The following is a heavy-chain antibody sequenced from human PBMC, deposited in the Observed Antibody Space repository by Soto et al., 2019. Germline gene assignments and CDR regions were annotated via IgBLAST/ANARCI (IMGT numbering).Heavy chain of an antibody. CDR1: GFTFSTYV. CDR3: AKERGYCTNGVCYTNYYYGMDV. D-gene: IGHD2-8*01. J-gene: IGHJ6*02. Sequence: GGSLRLSCAASGFTFSTYVMNWVRQAPDKGLEWVALISYDGSNEYYADSVKGRFTISRDNSKNTLSLQMTSLRAEDTAVYYCAKERGYCTNGVCYTNYYYGMDVWGQGTTVTVSS. V-gene: IGHV3-30*18. CDR2: ISYDGSNE.